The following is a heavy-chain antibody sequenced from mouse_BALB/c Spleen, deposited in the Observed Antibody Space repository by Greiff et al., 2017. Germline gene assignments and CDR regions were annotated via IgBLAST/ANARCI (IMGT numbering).Heavy chain of an antibody. CDR1: GFTFSSYA. V-gene: IGHV5-6-5*01. Sequence: DVQLVESGGGLVKPGGSLKLSCAASGFTFSSYAMSWVRQTPEKRLEWVASISSGGSTYYPDSVKGRFTISRDNARNILYLQMSSLRSEDTAMYYCARLDYYAMDYWGQGTSVTVSS. CDR2: ISSGGST. CDR3: ARLDYYAMDY. J-gene: IGHJ4*01.